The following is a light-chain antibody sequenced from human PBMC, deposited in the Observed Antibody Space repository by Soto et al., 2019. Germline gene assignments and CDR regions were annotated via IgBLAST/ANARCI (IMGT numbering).Light chain of an antibody. CDR3: QQLNNYPRT. CDR1: QGISSY. CDR2: TAS. Sequence: DIQLTQSPSFLSASVGDRVTITCRASQGISSYLAWYQQKPGKAPKLLISTASTLQSGVPSRFSGSGSGTEFTLTISSPQPEDFATYYCQQLNNYPRTFGQGTKV. J-gene: IGKJ1*01. V-gene: IGKV1-9*01.